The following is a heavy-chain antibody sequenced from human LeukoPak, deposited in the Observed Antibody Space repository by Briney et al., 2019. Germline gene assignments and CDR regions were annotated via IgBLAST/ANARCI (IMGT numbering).Heavy chain of an antibody. CDR3: ARDGTPIYSSGWVYMDV. D-gene: IGHD6-25*01. V-gene: IGHV4-4*07. CDR2: IYITGST. CDR1: GGSITSYY. Sequence: PSETLSLTCTVSGGSITSYYWSWIRQSAGKGLEWIGRIYITGSTTYNPSLKSRVTMSLDTSKNQFSLKLSSMTAADTAVYYCARDGTPIYSSGWVYMDVWGKGTTVTVSS. J-gene: IGHJ6*04.